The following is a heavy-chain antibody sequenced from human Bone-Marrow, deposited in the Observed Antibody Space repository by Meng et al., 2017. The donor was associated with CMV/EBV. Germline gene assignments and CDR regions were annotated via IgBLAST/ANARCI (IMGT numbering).Heavy chain of an antibody. J-gene: IGHJ6*02. CDR2: IRYDGSNK. V-gene: IGHV3-30*02. CDR3: AKAPPLVWYGMDV. CDR1: GFTFSNYW. Sequence: GESLKISCAASGFTFSNYWMHWVRQAPGKGLEWVAFIRYDGSNKYYADSVKGRFTISRDNSKNTLYLQMNGLRAEDTAVYYCAKAPPLVWYGMDVWGQGTTVTVSS. D-gene: IGHD3-10*01.